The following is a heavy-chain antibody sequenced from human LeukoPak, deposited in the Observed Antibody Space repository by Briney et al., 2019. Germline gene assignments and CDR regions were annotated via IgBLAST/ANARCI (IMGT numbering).Heavy chain of an antibody. CDR1: GGSISSYY. CDR2: IYTSGST. V-gene: IGHV4-4*07. D-gene: IGHD3-22*01. Sequence: SETLSLTCTVSGGSISSYYWSWIRQPAGKGLEWIGRIYTSGSTNYNPSLKSRVTMSVDTSKNQFSLKLSSVTAADTAVYYCARDRYYYDSSGGIWFDPWGQGTLVTVSS. J-gene: IGHJ5*02. CDR3: ARDRYYYDSSGGIWFDP.